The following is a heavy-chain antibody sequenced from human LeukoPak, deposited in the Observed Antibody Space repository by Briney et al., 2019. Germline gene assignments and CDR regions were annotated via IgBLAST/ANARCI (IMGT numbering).Heavy chain of an antibody. CDR1: GYSFTSYW. D-gene: IGHD6-6*01. J-gene: IGHJ4*02. Sequence: GESLKISCKGSGYSFTSYWIGWVRQMPGKGLEWMGIIYPGDSDTRYSPSFQGQVTISVDKSISTAYLQWSSLKASDTAMYYCARSPRFLGRMGSSFVTGFDYWGQGTLVTVSS. CDR3: ARSPRFLGRMGSSFVTGFDY. CDR2: IYPGDSDT. V-gene: IGHV5-51*01.